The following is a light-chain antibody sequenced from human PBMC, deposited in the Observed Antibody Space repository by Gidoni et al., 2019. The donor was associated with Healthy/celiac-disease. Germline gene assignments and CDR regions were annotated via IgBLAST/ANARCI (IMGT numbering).Light chain of an antibody. CDR3: QQRSNWPF. CDR2: DAS. Sequence: TLSLSPGERATLSCRASQRVSSYLAWYQQKPGQAPRLLIYDASNRATGIPARFSGSGSGTDFTLTISSLEPEDFAVYYCQQRSNWPFFGPGTKVDIK. CDR1: QRVSSY. J-gene: IGKJ3*01. V-gene: IGKV3-11*01.